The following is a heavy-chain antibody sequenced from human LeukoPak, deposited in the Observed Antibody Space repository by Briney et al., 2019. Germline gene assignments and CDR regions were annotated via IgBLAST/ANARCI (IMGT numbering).Heavy chain of an antibody. V-gene: IGHV4-4*07. J-gene: IGHJ4*02. CDR1: GVSISTYY. D-gene: IGHD1-26*01. CDR2: LYASGPT. CDR3: ARHTRMWGYFDY. Sequence: SETLSLTCTVSGVSISTYYWSWFRQPAGKGLEWIGRLYASGPTNYNPSLKSRVTMTVDTSKNQLSLNVNSVTVADTAVYFCARHTRMWGYFDYWGQGTLVAVSS.